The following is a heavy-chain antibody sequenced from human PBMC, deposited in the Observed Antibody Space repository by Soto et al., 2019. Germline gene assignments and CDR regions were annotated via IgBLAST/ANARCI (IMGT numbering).Heavy chain of an antibody. D-gene: IGHD2-21*02. Sequence: ASVKVSRKASGYTFTSYGISWVRQAPGKGLGSMGWISAYNGNTNYAQKLQGRVTMTTDTSTSTAYMELRSLRSDDTAVYYCAANVLAYCGGDCYSVFHFDYWGQGTLVTVSS. CDR2: ISAYNGNT. CDR1: GYTFTSYG. CDR3: AANVLAYCGGDCYSVFHFDY. V-gene: IGHV1-18*01. J-gene: IGHJ4*02.